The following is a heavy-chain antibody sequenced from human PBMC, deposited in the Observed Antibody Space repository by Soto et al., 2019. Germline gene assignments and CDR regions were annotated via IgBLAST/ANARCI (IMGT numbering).Heavy chain of an antibody. J-gene: IGHJ5*02. CDR3: ALLGYCTGDSCYST. D-gene: IGHD2-15*01. CDR2: IYWDDNR. CDR1: GFSLTTGGVG. Sequence: QITLKESGPTLVKPTQTLTLTCTFSGFSLTTGGVGVGWIRQPPGKALEWLALIYWDDNRYYSPSLKSRLTITQDTSKNQVVLSLTSMDPVDTATYYCALLGYCTGDSCYSTWGQGTLVTVSS. V-gene: IGHV2-5*02.